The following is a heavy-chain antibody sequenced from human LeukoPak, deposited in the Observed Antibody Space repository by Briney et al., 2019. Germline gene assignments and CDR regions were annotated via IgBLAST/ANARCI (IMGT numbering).Heavy chain of an antibody. Sequence: GGSLRLSCAASGFTFSTYWMSWVRQAPGTGLERVANIKEDGSERYYGDSVKGRFTISRDNAKNSLYLEMNSLRVEDTAVYYCARDSSGYQWGQGTLVTVSS. CDR2: IKEDGSER. D-gene: IGHD3-22*01. V-gene: IGHV3-7*01. CDR3: ARDSSGYQ. CDR1: GFTFSTYW. J-gene: IGHJ4*02.